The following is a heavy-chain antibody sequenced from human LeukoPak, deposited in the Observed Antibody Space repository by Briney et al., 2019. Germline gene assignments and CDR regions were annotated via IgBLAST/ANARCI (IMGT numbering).Heavy chain of an antibody. D-gene: IGHD6-19*01. J-gene: IGHJ4*02. V-gene: IGHV4-34*01. CDR1: GGSFSGYY. CDR2: INHSGST. Sequence: SETLSLTCAVYGGSFSGYYWSWIRQPPGKGLEWIGEINHSGSTNYNPSLKSRVTISVDTSKNQFSLKLSSVTAADTAVYYCARDRDGIAVAGRNGFDYWGQGTLVTVSS. CDR3: ARDRDGIAVAGRNGFDY.